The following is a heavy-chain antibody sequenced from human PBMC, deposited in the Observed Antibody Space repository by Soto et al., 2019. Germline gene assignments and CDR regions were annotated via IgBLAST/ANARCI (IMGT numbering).Heavy chain of an antibody. D-gene: IGHD3-22*01. CDR3: ARTYYYDSSGYYLDY. J-gene: IGHJ4*02. CDR1: GDTFSSYA. Sequence: ASVKVSCKASGDTFSSYAISWVRQAPGQGLEWMGGIIPIFGTANYAQKFQGRVTITADKSTSTAYMELSSLRSEDTAVYYCARTYYYDSSGYYLDYWGQGTLVTVSS. CDR2: IIPIFGTA. V-gene: IGHV1-69*06.